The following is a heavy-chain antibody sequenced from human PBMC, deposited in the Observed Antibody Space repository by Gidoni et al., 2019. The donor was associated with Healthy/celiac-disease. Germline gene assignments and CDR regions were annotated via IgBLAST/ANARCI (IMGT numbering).Heavy chain of an antibody. CDR1: GFTFSSYG. CDR3: AKDRPYDSSGYYPLGAFDI. CDR2: ISYVGSNQ. D-gene: IGHD3-22*01. Sequence: QVQLVESGGGVVQPGRSLRLSCAASGFTFSSYGMHWVRQAPGKGLEWVAVISYVGSNQYYEDSVKGRLTISRDNSKNTLYLQMNSLRAEDTAVYYCAKDRPYDSSGYYPLGAFDIWGQGTMVTVSS. V-gene: IGHV3-30*18. J-gene: IGHJ3*02.